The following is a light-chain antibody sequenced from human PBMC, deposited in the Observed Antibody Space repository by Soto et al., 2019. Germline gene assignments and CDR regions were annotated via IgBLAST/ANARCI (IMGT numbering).Light chain of an antibody. CDR2: GAS. CDR1: QSVGNN. CDR3: QQYNNWPLT. V-gene: IGKV3-15*01. Sequence: ETVMTQSPATLSVSPGERATVPCRASQSVGNNLACYQQKPGQAPRLLIYGASTRATGIPARFSGSGYGTEFTLTISSLQSEDFAAYYCQQYNNWPLTFGGGTKVDIK. J-gene: IGKJ4*01.